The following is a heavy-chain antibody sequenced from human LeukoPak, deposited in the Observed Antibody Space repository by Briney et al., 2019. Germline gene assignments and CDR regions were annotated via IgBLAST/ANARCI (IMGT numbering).Heavy chain of an antibody. J-gene: IGHJ4*02. CDR3: ARAKDIAVAGNYFDY. Sequence: GRSLRLSCAASGFTFSSYAMHWVRQAPGKGLEWVAVISYDGSNKYYADSVKGRFTISRDNSKNTLYLQMNSLRAEDTAVYCCARAKDIAVAGNYFDYWGQGTLVTVSS. V-gene: IGHV3-30-3*01. CDR2: ISYDGSNK. D-gene: IGHD6-19*01. CDR1: GFTFSSYA.